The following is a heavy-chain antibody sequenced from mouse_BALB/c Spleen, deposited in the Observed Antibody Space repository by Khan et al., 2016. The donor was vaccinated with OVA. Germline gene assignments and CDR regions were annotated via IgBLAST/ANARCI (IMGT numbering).Heavy chain of an antibody. CDR2: IDRYNGDA. CDR1: GYSFTDYN. Sequence: EVQLQESGPELDKPGASVKISCKASGYSFTDYNMNWVKQSNGKSLEWIGNIDRYNGDAHYNQKFKGQATLTVDRSSSTAYMQLKRLTSDDSAVYYCTRWGTNYSFDYWGQGTTLTVSS. D-gene: IGHD2-1*01. CDR3: TRWGTNYSFDY. V-gene: IGHV1S135*01. J-gene: IGHJ2*01.